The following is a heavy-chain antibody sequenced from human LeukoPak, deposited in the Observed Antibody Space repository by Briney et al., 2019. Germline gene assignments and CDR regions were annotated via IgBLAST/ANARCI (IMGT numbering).Heavy chain of an antibody. D-gene: IGHD2-15*01. V-gene: IGHV4-39*01. CDR3: ARLVPPGGGDCTGSNCHTVYYFDY. CDR2: IYYSGTT. J-gene: IGHJ4*02. Sequence: PSEALSLTCPVSGGSITSSSSYWGWIRQPPGKGLEWIGTIYYSGTTYYNPSLKSRVTISIDAAKNQFSLMLTSVTAADTAVYYCARLVPPGGGDCTGSNCHTVYYFDYWGQGTLVTVSS. CDR1: GGSITSSSSY.